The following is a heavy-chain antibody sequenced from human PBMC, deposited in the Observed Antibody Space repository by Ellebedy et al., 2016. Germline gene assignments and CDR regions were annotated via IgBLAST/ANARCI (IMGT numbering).Heavy chain of an antibody. CDR2: IYYSGST. CDR3: ARAEVVVAAQIFDY. J-gene: IGHJ4*02. V-gene: IGHV4-59*12. D-gene: IGHD2-15*01. CDR1: GGSISSYY. Sequence: SETLSLTCTVSGGSISSYYWSWIRQPPGKGLEWIGYIYYSGSTYYNPSLKSRVTISVDTSKNQFSLKLSSVTAADTAVYYCARAEVVVAAQIFDYWGQGTLVTVSS.